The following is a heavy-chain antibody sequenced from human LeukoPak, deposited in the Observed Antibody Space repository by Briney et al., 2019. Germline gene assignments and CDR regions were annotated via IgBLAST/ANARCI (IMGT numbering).Heavy chain of an antibody. CDR1: GSTFSDYY. J-gene: IGHJ4*02. CDR3: AKETYADYVSGPNY. V-gene: IGHV3-23*01. D-gene: IGHD4-17*01. Sequence: GGSLRLSCAASGSTFSDYYMSWLRQAPGKGLEWVPTISGSGGSTYYADSVKGRFTISRDNSKNTLYLQMNSLRAEDTAVYYCAKETYADYVSGPNYWGQGTLVTVSS. CDR2: ISGSGGST.